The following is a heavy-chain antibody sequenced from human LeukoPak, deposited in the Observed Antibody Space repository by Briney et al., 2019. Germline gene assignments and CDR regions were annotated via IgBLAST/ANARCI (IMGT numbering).Heavy chain of an antibody. CDR2: ISYDGGNK. V-gene: IGHV3-30*03. D-gene: IGHD6-13*01. CDR1: GCIFSTYG. CDR3: ARDTLPGIAAAGIFGY. J-gene: IGHJ4*02. Sequence: GGSLRLSCAASGCIFSTYGMYWVRQAPGKGLECVAVISYDGGNKYYSDSVKGRFTISRDNSKNTLYLQMNSLRAEDMAVYYCARDTLPGIAAAGIFGYWGQGPLVTVSS.